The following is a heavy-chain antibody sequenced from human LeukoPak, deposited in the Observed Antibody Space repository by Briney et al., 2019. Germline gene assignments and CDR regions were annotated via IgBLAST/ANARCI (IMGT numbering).Heavy chain of an antibody. CDR3: TRGGWSLDY. D-gene: IGHD6-19*01. V-gene: IGHV4-59*01. CDR2: IYYSGTT. Sequence: SETLSLTCTVPGGSISSYYWSWIRQPPGKGLEWIGYIYYSGTTNYNPSLKSRVTISVDTSNNQFALKLSSVTAADTAMYYCTRGGWSLDYWGQGTLVTVSS. J-gene: IGHJ4*02. CDR1: GGSISSYY.